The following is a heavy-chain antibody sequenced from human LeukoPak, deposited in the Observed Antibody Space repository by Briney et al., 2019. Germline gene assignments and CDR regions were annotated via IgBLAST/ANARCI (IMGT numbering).Heavy chain of an antibody. Sequence: SETLSLACTVSGGSISSGGYYWSWIRQHPGKGLEWIGYIYYSGSTYYNPSLKSRVSMSLDTSKNQVSLRLSSVTAADTAVYYCARHPFSTPFDYWGRGTLVTVSS. CDR2: IYYSGST. CDR1: GGSISSGGYY. J-gene: IGHJ4*02. V-gene: IGHV4-31*03. CDR3: ARHPFSTPFDY.